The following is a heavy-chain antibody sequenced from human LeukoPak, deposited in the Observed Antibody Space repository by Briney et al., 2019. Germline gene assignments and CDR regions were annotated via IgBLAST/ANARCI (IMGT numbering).Heavy chain of an antibody. CDR1: GGSISSSSYY. J-gene: IGHJ4*02. V-gene: IGHV4-61*01. D-gene: IGHD3-10*01. CDR2: IYYSGST. CDR3: AMVVYGSGSYYFDY. Sequence: SETLSLTCTVSGGSISSSSYYWSWIRQPPGKGLEWIGYIYYSGSTNYNPSLKSRVTISVDTSKNQFSLKLSSVTAADTAVYYCAMVVYGSGSYYFDYWGQGTLVTVSS.